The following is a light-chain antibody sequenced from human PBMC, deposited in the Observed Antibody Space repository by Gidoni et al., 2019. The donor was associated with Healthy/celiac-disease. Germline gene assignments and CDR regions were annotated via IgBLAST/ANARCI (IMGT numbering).Light chain of an antibody. Sequence: QSVLTQPPSASGTPGQRVTISCSGSSSNIGSNYVYWYQQLPGTAPKLLIYRNNQRPSVVPDRFSGSKSGTSASLAISGLRSEDEADYYCAAWDDSLSGVFGGGTKLTV. CDR3: AAWDDSLSGV. CDR2: RNN. J-gene: IGLJ2*01. V-gene: IGLV1-47*01. CDR1: SSNIGSNY.